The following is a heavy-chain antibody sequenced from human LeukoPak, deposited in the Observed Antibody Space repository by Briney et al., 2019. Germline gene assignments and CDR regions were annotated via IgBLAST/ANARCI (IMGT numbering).Heavy chain of an antibody. Sequence: GGSLRLSCAASGFTFSDYYMSWLRQAPGKGLEWVSYISSSSSYTNYADSVKGRFTISRDNAKNSLYLQMNSLRAEDTAVYYCASGYYGSGSYYPFDYWGQGTLVTVSS. D-gene: IGHD3-10*01. CDR2: ISSSSSYT. CDR1: GFTFSDYY. V-gene: IGHV3-11*06. CDR3: ASGYYGSGSYYPFDY. J-gene: IGHJ4*02.